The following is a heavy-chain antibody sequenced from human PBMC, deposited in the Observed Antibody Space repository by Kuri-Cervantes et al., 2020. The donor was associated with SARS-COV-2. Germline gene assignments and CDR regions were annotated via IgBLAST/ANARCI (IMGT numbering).Heavy chain of an antibody. CDR1: GYTFTSYG. CDR2: ISAYNGNT. V-gene: IGHV1-18*01. CDR3: ATGTTVTTGVYYYYYMDV. Sequence: ASVKVSCKASGYTFTSYGISWVRQAPGQGLEWMGWISAYNGNTIYAQKLQGRVTMTTDTSTSTAYMELRSLRSEDTAVYYCATGTTVTTGVYYYYYMDVWGKGTTVTVSS. D-gene: IGHD4-17*01. J-gene: IGHJ6*03.